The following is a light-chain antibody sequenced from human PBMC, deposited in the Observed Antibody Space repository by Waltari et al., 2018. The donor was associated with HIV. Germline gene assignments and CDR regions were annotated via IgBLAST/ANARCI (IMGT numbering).Light chain of an antibody. Sequence: IVMTQSPLSLPVTPGEPASISCRSSQSLLNSNTYTYLDWYLQKPGQSPHLLIYLASNRVSGVPDRFSGSQSGTDFTLKISRVEAEDVGVYYCMQALQTPYTFGQGTKLEIK. CDR3: MQALQTPYT. J-gene: IGKJ2*01. CDR2: LAS. CDR1: QSLLNSNTYTY. V-gene: IGKV2-28*01.